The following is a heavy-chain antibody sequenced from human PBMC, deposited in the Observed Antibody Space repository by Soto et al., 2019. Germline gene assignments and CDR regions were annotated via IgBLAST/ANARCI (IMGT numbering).Heavy chain of an antibody. CDR3: SRHKRDLRFFEWAYYFDS. CDR1: GFTFSTYA. J-gene: IGHJ4*02. Sequence: QVQLVESGGGVVQPGRSLRLSCAASGFTFSTYAMQWVRQAPGKGLEWVAVISYDGSNKYYTDSVKGRFTISRDNSKNTLYVQMNSLRAEDTAVYYCSRHKRDLRFFEWAYYFDSWGQGTLVTVSS. V-gene: IGHV3-30-3*01. D-gene: IGHD3-3*01. CDR2: ISYDGSNK.